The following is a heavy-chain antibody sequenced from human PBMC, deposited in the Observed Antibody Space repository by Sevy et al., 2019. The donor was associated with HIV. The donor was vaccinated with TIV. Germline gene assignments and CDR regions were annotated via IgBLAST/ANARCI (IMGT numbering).Heavy chain of an antibody. CDR3: ARRYSSGWYGGDYYYYYGMDV. J-gene: IGHJ6*02. CDR2: IYTSGST. CDR1: GGSISSYY. D-gene: IGHD6-19*01. V-gene: IGHV4-4*07. Sequence: SETLSLTCTVSGGSISSYYWSWIRQPAGKGLEWIGRIYTSGSTNYNPSLKSRVTMSVDTSKNQFSLKLRSVTAADTAMYYCARRYSSGWYGGDYYYYYGMDVWGQGTTVTVSS.